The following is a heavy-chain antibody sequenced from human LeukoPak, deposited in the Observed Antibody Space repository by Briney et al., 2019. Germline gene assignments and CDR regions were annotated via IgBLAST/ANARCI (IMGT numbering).Heavy chain of an antibody. J-gene: IGHJ4*02. CDR1: GYTFTGYF. Sequence: ASVKVPCKASGYTFTGYFLHWVRQAPGQGLEWMGRINPNSGGTNYAQEFQGRVTMTRDTSISTAYMELSSLTSADTAFYYCAGRGPAINDYTYGHPRFYFDYWGQGTLVTVSS. CDR2: INPNSGGT. V-gene: IGHV1-2*06. D-gene: IGHD5-18*01. CDR3: AGRGPAINDYTYGHPRFYFDY.